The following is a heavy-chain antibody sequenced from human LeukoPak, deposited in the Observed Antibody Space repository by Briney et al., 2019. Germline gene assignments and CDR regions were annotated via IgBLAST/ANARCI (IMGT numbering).Heavy chain of an antibody. CDR2: IYYSGST. V-gene: IGHV4-59*01. CDR3: AVTDYGDYYFPDY. D-gene: IGHD4-17*01. CDR1: GGSISSYY. J-gene: IGHJ4*02. Sequence: SETLSLTCTVSGGSISSYYWSWIRQPPGKGLEWIGCIYYSGSTNYNPSLKSRVTISVDTSKNQFSLKLSSVTAADTAVYYCAVTDYGDYYFPDYWGQGTLVTVSS.